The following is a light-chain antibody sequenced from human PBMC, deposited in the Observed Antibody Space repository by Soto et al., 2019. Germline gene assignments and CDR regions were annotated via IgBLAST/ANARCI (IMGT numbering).Light chain of an antibody. CDR1: QSVNSN. J-gene: IGKJ1*01. CDR2: GAS. Sequence: EIVMTQSPATLSVSPGERATLSCRASQSVNSNLAWYQQKHGQAPRLLIYGASTRATGIPARFSGSGSGTEFTLTISSLQSADFAVYYCQQYNNWPRTFGQGTKVEIK. V-gene: IGKV3-15*01. CDR3: QQYNNWPRT.